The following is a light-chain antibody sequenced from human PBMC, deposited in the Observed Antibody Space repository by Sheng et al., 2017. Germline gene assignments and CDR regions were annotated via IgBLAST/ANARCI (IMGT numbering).Light chain of an antibody. CDR2: DAS. V-gene: IGKV1-39*01. Sequence: DIQMTQSPSSLSASVGDVVTITCRASEDTYIYLNWYQQKPGKAPKLLISDASNLETGVPSRFSGSGSGTDFTLTISSLQPEDFATYYCQQSYSTPYTFGQGTKLEIK. J-gene: IGKJ2*01. CDR1: EDTYIY. CDR3: QQSYSTPYT.